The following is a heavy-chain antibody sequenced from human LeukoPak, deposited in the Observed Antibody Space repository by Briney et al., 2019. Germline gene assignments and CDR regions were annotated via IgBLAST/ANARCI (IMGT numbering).Heavy chain of an antibody. V-gene: IGHV1-46*01. CDR1: GYTFTSYY. CDR3: VRGGYDFSSGYYPSR. CDR2: INPSVGST. Sequence: ASVKVSCKASGYTFTSYYMHWVRQAPGQGLEWMGIINPSVGSTSYAQKFQDRVTMTRDTSTSTVYMELSSLRFEDTAVYYCVRGGYDFSSGYYPSRWGQGTLVTVSS. J-gene: IGHJ4*02. D-gene: IGHD3-3*01.